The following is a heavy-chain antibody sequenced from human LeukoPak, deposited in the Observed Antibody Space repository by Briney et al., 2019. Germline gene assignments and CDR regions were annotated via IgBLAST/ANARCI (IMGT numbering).Heavy chain of an antibody. Sequence: GGSLRLSCAASGFTFSRYAMSWVRQAPGKGLEWVSSISGSGVSTYYADSVKGRFTISRDNSKNTLYLQMNSLRAEDTAVYYCAKERRADGDYISAFDIWGQGTMVTVSS. D-gene: IGHD4-17*01. CDR2: ISGSGVST. J-gene: IGHJ3*02. CDR1: GFTFSRYA. CDR3: AKERRADGDYISAFDI. V-gene: IGHV3-23*01.